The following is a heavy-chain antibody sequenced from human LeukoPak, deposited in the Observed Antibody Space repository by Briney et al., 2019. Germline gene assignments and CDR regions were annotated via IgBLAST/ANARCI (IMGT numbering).Heavy chain of an antibody. V-gene: IGHV3-30*18. CDR3: AKGSHTWGNAFDI. CDR2: ISYDGSNK. CDR1: GFTFSSYG. D-gene: IGHD3-16*01. Sequence: GGSLRLSCAASGFTFSSYGMHWVRQAPGKGLEWVAVISYDGSNKYYADSVKGRFTISRDNSKNTLYLQMNSLRAEDTAVYYCAKGSHTWGNAFDIWGQGTMVTVSS. J-gene: IGHJ3*02.